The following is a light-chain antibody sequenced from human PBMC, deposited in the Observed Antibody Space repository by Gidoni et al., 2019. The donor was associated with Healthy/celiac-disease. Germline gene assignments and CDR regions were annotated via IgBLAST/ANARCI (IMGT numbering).Light chain of an antibody. CDR1: QSLLHSNGYNY. J-gene: IGKJ3*01. V-gene: IGKV2-28*01. Sequence: DIVMTLFPLSLPVTPVAPASISCRSSQSLLHSNGYNYLDWYLQKPGQSPRLLIYLGSNRASGVPDRFSGSGSGTDFTLKISKVEAEDVGVYYCMQALQTPRTFGPGTKVDIK. CDR2: LGS. CDR3: MQALQTPRT.